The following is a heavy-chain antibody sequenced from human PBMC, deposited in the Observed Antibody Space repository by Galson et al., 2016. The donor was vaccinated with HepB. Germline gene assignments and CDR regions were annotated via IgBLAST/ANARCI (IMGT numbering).Heavy chain of an antibody. V-gene: IGHV3-33*01. CDR3: VREAGYSNAFGY. CDR1: GFTFFTYG. J-gene: IGHJ4*02. Sequence: SLRLSCAASGFTFFTYGMHWVRQAPGKGLAWVAVIWYDGSNKYCADSAKGRFTISRDNSQTTLYVHMNSLRAEDTAVYYCVREAGYSNAFGYWGQGTLVTVSS. D-gene: IGHD4-11*01. CDR2: IWYDGSNK.